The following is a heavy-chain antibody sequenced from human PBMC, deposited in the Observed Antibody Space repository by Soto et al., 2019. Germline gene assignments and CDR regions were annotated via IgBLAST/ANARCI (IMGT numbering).Heavy chain of an antibody. V-gene: IGHV3-7*01. CDR3: ARDYFCGRYCSGGSCCSFDY. J-gene: IGHJ4*02. CDR2: IKQDGSEK. D-gene: IGHD2-15*01. CDR1: GFTFSSYW. Sequence: GGSLRLSCAASGFTFSSYWMSWVRQAPGKGLEWVANIKQDGSEKYYVDSVKGRFTISRDNAKNSLYLQMNSLRAEDTAVYYCARDYFCGRYCSGGSCCSFDYWGQGTLVTVSS.